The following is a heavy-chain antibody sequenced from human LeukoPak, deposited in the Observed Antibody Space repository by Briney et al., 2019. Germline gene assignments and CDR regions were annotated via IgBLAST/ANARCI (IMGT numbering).Heavy chain of an antibody. V-gene: IGHV3-64*04. CDR3: ARGEKFESSSIDY. Sequence: GGSLRLSCSASGFSFSSYAMHWVRQAPGKGLEYVSAINSLGSATYYADSVKGRFTISRDNAKNSLYLQMNSLRAEDTAVYYCARGEKFESSSIDYWGQGTLVTVSS. D-gene: IGHD6-6*01. CDR2: INSLGSAT. CDR1: GFSFSSYA. J-gene: IGHJ4*02.